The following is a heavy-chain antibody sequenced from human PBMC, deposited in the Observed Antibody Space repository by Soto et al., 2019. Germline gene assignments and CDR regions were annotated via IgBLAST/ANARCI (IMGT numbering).Heavy chain of an antibody. V-gene: IGHV1-69*01. D-gene: IGHD1-26*01. CDR3: AGRLGATTIFDY. J-gene: IGHJ4*02. CDR1: GGTINSCS. Sequence: WEDSGGTINSCSRRWVQRATGQGLEWMGGIIPIFGTANYAQKFQGRVTITADESTSTAYMELSSLRSEDTAVYYCAGRLGATTIFDYWGQGTLVTVSS. CDR2: IIPIFGTA.